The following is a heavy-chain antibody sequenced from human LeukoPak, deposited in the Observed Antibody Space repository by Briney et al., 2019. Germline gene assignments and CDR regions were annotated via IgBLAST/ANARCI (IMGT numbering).Heavy chain of an antibody. CDR1: GFTFSSSA. V-gene: IGHV3-23*01. Sequence: GGSLRLSCAASGFTFSSSAMTWVRQAPGKGLEWVSSLTGGSDNSEHADSVKGRFTISRDNSKNTLYLQMNSLRAEDTAIYYCAKGGPTGDLRSPGRDWWGQGALVTVSS. CDR3: AKGGPTGDLRSPGRDW. J-gene: IGHJ4*02. CDR2: LTGGSDNS. D-gene: IGHD7-27*01.